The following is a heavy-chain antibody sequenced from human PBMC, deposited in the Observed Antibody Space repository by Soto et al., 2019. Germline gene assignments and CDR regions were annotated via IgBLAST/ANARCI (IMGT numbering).Heavy chain of an antibody. V-gene: IGHV3-33*01. Sequence: QVQLVESGGGVVQPGRSLRLSCAASGFTFSSYGMHWVRQAPGKGLEWMAVIWYDGNSKDYGDSVRGRFTVSRDNSKNMLYLQMDSLRAEDTAVYYGARDSSSGEGLDFWGQGTLVTVSS. J-gene: IGHJ4*02. CDR3: ARDSSSGEGLDF. D-gene: IGHD7-27*01. CDR2: IWYDGNSK. CDR1: GFTFSSYG.